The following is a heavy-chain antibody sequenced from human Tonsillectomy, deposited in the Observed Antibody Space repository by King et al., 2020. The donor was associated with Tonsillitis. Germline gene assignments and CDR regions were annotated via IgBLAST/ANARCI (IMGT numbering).Heavy chain of an antibody. CDR3: ARFPGVPESSGISNDAFDI. D-gene: IGHD3-22*01. CDR1: GGSISRYH. V-gene: IGHV4-59*01. Sequence: QLQESGPGLVKPSETLSLTCTVAGGSISRYHWNWIRQSPGKGLEWVGYLSYSGGTTYNPSLTSRVTISPDMSKNEFSLNLSSVTAADAAVYYCARFPGVPESSGISNDAFDIWGQGTTVTVSS. CDR2: LSYSGGT. J-gene: IGHJ3*02.